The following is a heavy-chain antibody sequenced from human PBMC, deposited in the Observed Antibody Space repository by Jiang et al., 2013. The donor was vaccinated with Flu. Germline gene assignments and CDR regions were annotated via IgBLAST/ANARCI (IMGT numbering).Heavy chain of an antibody. CDR1: GYTFTSYY. J-gene: IGHJ4*02. V-gene: IGHV1-46*01. CDR3: ARDGPSGAVVIATYYFDY. CDR2: INPSGGST. D-gene: IGHD2-21*01. Sequence: GAEVKKPGASVKVSCKASGYTFTSYYMHWVRQAPGQGLEWMGIINPSGGSTSYAQKFQGRVTMTRDTSTSTVYMELSSLRSEDTAVYYCARDGPSGAVVIATYYFDYWGQGTLVTVSS.